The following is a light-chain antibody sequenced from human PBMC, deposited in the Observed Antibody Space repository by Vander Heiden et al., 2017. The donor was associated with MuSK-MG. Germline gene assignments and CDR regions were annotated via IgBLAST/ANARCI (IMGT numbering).Light chain of an antibody. J-gene: IGKJ4*01. Sequence: DIQLTQSPSFLSASLGDRVTITCRASQGISTFLAWYQQKPRKAPKLLIYPASTLQGGVPSRFSGSGYGTQFALTISRLQPEDVATYYCQQLNSYPLTFGGGTKVEIK. CDR1: QGISTF. CDR2: PAS. CDR3: QQLNSYPLT. V-gene: IGKV1-9*01.